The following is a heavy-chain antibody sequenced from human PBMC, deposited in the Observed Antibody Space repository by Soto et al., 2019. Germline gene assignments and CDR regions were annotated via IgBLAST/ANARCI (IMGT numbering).Heavy chain of an antibody. CDR2: ISADNGHT. Sequence: QVQLVQSGAEVKKPGASVKVSCKGSGYTFTRYGIKWVRQAPGQGLEWMGWISADNGHTNYAQKLQGRVTMTTDTSTSTAYMELRSLRSDDTAVYYCARDVAAAATNWFDPWGQGTLVTVSS. CDR1: GYTFTRYG. CDR3: ARDVAAAATNWFDP. D-gene: IGHD6-13*01. V-gene: IGHV1-18*01. J-gene: IGHJ5*02.